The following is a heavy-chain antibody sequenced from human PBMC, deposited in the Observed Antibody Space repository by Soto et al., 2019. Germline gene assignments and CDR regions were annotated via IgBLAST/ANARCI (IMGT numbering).Heavy chain of an antibody. D-gene: IGHD6-19*01. J-gene: IGHJ4*02. CDR1: GFTFSSYA. CDR3: AKDLSSGWYNHTSSYY. Sequence: PGGSLRLSCAASGFTFSSYAMSWVRQAPGKGLEWVSAISGSGGSTYYADSVKGRFTISRDNSKNTLYLQMNSLRAEDTAVYYCAKDLSSGWYNHTSSYYWGQGTLVTVSS. CDR2: ISGSGGST. V-gene: IGHV3-23*01.